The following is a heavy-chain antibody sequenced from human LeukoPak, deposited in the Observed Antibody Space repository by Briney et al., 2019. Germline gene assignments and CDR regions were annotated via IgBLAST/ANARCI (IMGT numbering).Heavy chain of an antibody. CDR3: ARGKPSSGYRDDY. J-gene: IGHJ4*02. CDR1: GWSFSSGGYY. CDR2: IFYTGIT. D-gene: IGHD3-22*01. V-gene: IGHV4-31*03. Sequence: SETLSLTCTVSGWSFSSGGYYWSWIRQHPGKGLEWIAYIFYTGITYYNPSLKSRVTMSVDTSKNQFSLRLSSVTVADTAVYYCARGKPSSGYRDDYWGQGTLVTVSS.